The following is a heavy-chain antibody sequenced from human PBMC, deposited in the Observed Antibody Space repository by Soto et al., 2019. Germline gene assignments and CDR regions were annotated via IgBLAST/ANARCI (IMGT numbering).Heavy chain of an antibody. CDR1: GFTFSGSA. Sequence: GGSLRLSCAASGFTFSGSAMHWVRQASGKGLEWVGRIRSKANSYATAYAASVKGRFTISRDDSKNTAYLQMNSLKTEDTAVYYCTRLPTLSERDWGQGTLVTVSS. CDR2: IRSKANSYAT. V-gene: IGHV3-73*01. D-gene: IGHD1-1*01. CDR3: TRLPTLSERD. J-gene: IGHJ4*02.